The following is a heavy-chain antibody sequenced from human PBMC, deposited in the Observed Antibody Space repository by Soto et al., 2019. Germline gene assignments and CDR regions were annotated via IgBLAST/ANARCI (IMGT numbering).Heavy chain of an antibody. J-gene: IGHJ3*01. D-gene: IGHD3-22*01. CDR1: GGIFGSHG. CDR3: VRDRRIYYSDPHDEFVASDYEV. CDR2: FIPIFRTL. Sequence: QVQLIQSEAEVKKPWSSVRVSCTASGGIFGSHGFSLVRQSPGQRLEWVGGFIPIFRTLTYTEKFQARVRIAADESTNTVYLDLSSLTSEDTAVYYCVRDRRIYYSDPHDEFVASDYEVWGQGTMVSVS. V-gene: IGHV1-69*01.